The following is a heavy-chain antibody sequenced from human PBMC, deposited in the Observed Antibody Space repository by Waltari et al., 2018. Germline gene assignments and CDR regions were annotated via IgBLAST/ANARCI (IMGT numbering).Heavy chain of an antibody. CDR1: GFAFRTYG. Sequence: QVQLVESGGGVVQPGRSLRLSCAASGFAFRTYGMHWVRQAPGKGLEWLAVISYDGSNKLYADSVKGRFTISRDNAKNSLYLQMNSLRAEDTAVYYCARDTERGYSYGWDYWGQGTLVTVSS. J-gene: IGHJ4*02. CDR2: ISYDGSNK. V-gene: IGHV3-30*03. D-gene: IGHD5-18*01. CDR3: ARDTERGYSYGWDY.